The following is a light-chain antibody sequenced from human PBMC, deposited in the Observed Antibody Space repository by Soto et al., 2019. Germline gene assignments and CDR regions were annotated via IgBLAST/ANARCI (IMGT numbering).Light chain of an antibody. V-gene: IGKV1-8*01. J-gene: IGKJ2*01. Sequence: AIRMTQSPSSFSASTGDRVTITCRASQGISSYLAWYQQKPGKAPNLLIYAASTLQSGVPSRFSGSGSGKAFTLTIGGLQAGDFATYYCQKYYSYPGAFSQGTKLDIK. CDR1: QGISSY. CDR2: AAS. CDR3: QKYYSYPGA.